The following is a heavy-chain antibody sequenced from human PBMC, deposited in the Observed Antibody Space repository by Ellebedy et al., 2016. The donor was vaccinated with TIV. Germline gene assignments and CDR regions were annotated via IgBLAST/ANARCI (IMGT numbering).Heavy chain of an antibody. CDR2: ISSSSSTI. Sequence: PGGSLRLSCAASGFTFSSYSMNWVRQAPGRGLEWLSYISSSSSTIYYADSVKGRFTISRDNAKNSLYLQMNSLRAEDTAVYYCARYCSGGSCYGNWFDPWGQGTLVTVSS. CDR3: ARYCSGGSCYGNWFDP. D-gene: IGHD2-15*01. V-gene: IGHV3-48*04. J-gene: IGHJ5*02. CDR1: GFTFSSYS.